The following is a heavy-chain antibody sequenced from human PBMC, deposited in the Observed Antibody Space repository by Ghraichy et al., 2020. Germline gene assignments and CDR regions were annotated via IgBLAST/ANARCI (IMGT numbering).Heavy chain of an antibody. J-gene: IGHJ6*02. CDR1: GGSISSGGYS. CDR3: ARDLWSGYYTNYYYGMDV. V-gene: IGHV4-30-4*07. CDR2: FYYSGST. Sequence: SETLSLTCAVSGGSISSGGYSWSWIRQPPGKVLEWIGYFYYSGSTYYNPSLKSRVTISVDTSKHQFSLKLSAVTAADTAVYYCARDLWSGYYTNYYYGMDVWGQGTTVTVSS. D-gene: IGHD3-3*01.